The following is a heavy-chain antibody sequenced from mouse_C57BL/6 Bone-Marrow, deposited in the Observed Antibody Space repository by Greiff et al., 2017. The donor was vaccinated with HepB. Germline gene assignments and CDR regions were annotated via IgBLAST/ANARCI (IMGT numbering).Heavy chain of an antibody. CDR3: TVNSSGYDY. CDR2: IRLKSDNYAT. V-gene: IGHV6-3*01. Sequence: EVMLVESGGGLVQPGGSMKLSCVASGFTFSNYWMNWVRQSPEKGLEWVAQIRLKSDNYATHYAESVKGRFTISRDDSKSSVYLQMNNLRAEDTGIYYCTVNSSGYDYWGQGTTLTVSS. D-gene: IGHD3-2*02. CDR1: GFTFSNYW. J-gene: IGHJ2*01.